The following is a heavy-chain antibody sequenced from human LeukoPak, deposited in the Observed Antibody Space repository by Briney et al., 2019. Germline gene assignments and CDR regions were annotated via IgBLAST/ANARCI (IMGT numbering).Heavy chain of an antibody. D-gene: IGHD2/OR15-2a*01. Sequence: SETLSLTCTVSGGSISSSSYSWGWIRQPPGKGLEWIGSIYYSGSTYYNPSLKSRVTISVDTSKNQFSLKLSSVTAADTAVYYCAGHHPRNTVDFWGQGTLVTVSS. CDR2: IYYSGST. V-gene: IGHV4-39*01. CDR1: GGSISSSSYS. J-gene: IGHJ4*02. CDR3: AGHHPRNTVDF.